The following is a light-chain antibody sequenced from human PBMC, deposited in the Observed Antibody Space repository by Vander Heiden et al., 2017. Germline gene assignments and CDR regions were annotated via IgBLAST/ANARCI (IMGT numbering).Light chain of an antibody. CDR1: QSVFYSSKSKNY. V-gene: IGKV4-1*01. Sequence: DIVMTQSPDSLAVSPGERATINCKSSQSVFYSSKSKNYLAWYQQKLGQPPRLLIYWASTRESGVPDRFSGSGSGTDFTLTISSLQAEDVAVYYCQQYYGTPWTFGQGTKVEMK. J-gene: IGKJ1*01. CDR3: QQYYGTPWT. CDR2: WAS.